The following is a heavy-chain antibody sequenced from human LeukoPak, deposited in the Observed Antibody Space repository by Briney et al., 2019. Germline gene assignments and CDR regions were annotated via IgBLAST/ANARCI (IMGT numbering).Heavy chain of an antibody. Sequence: GGSLRLSCAASGFTFSRYAMSWVRQAPGKGLEWVSAVSGSGGSTYYVDSVKGLFTISRDNSKNTLYLQMNSLRAEDTAVYYCAKRMIRGVNHDAFDLWGQGTMVTVSS. CDR3: AKRMIRGVNHDAFDL. J-gene: IGHJ3*01. D-gene: IGHD3-10*01. CDR1: GFTFSRYA. CDR2: VSGSGGST. V-gene: IGHV3-23*01.